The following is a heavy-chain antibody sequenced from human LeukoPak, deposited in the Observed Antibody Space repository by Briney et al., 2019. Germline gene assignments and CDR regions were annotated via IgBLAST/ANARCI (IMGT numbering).Heavy chain of an antibody. CDR2: IIPILGIA. V-gene: IGHV1-69*04. Sequence: ASVKVSCKASGGTFSSYAISWVRQAPGQGLEWMGRIIPILGIANYAQKFQGRVTITADKSTSTAYMELSSLRSEDTAVYYCARGTAMVKCYFDYWGQGTLVTVSS. J-gene: IGHJ4*02. D-gene: IGHD5-18*01. CDR1: GGTFSSYA. CDR3: ARGTAMVKCYFDY.